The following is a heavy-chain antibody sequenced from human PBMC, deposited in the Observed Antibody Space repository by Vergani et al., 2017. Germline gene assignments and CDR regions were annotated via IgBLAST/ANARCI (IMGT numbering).Heavy chain of an antibody. CDR3: ARRMRNRSHYIHTLYRKIDY. Sequence: QLQLQESGPGLVKPSETLSLTCTVSGGSISSSSYYWGWIRQPPGKGLEWIGSIYYSGSTYYNPSLKSRVTISVDTSKNQFSLKLSSVTAADTAVYYCARRMRNRSHYIHTLYRKIDYWGQGTLVTVSS. CDR2: IYYSGST. D-gene: IGHD2-8*01. V-gene: IGHV4-39*01. CDR1: GGSISSSSYY. J-gene: IGHJ4*02.